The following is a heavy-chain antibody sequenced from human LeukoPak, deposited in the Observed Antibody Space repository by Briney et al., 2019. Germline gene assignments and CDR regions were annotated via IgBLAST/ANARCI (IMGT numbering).Heavy chain of an antibody. J-gene: IGHJ6*02. Sequence: ASVKVSCKASGYTFTGYYMHWVRQAPGQGLEWMGWINPNSGGTNYAQKFQGRVTMTRDTSVSTAYMELSRLRSDDTAVYYCASPKDGVRPYYYYGMDVWGQGTTVTVSS. CDR1: GYTFTGYY. D-gene: IGHD4-17*01. V-gene: IGHV1-2*02. CDR3: ASPKDGVRPYYYYGMDV. CDR2: INPNSGGT.